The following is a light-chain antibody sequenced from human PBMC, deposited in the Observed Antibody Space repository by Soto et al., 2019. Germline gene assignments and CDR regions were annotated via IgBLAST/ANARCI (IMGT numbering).Light chain of an antibody. CDR1: QSVRRY. J-gene: IGKJ1*01. Sequence: EIVLTQSPATLSLSPGERATLSCRASQSVRRYLAWYQQQPGQTPRLLIYDASNRATDIPARFSGSGSGTDFTLTISSLEPEDFAVYYCQQRSNWPVTFGQGTRVEIK. V-gene: IGKV3-11*01. CDR2: DAS. CDR3: QQRSNWPVT.